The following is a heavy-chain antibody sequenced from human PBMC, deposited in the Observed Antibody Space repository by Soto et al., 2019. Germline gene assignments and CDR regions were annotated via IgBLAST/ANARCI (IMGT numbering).Heavy chain of an antibody. CDR3: AHRVLRTVFGLVTTTAIYFDF. Sequence: QITLNESGPTVVRPTETLTLTCRFSGFSLTTSGVGVGWVRQSPGKAPEWLALIYWDDDKRYSESLKSRLTITQGTSKNPVVLTVATLDPTDTDTYYCAHRVLRTVFGLVTTTAIYFDFWGQGTPVAVSS. J-gene: IGHJ4*02. CDR2: IYWDDDK. CDR1: GFSLTTSGVG. V-gene: IGHV2-5*02. D-gene: IGHD3-3*01.